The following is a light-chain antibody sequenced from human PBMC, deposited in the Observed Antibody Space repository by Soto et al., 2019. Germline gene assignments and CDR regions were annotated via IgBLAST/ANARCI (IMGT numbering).Light chain of an antibody. CDR1: LSVSSW. CDR2: RAS. Sequence: DIQMTQSPSTLSASVGDRVTITCRASLSVSSWLAWYQQKPGKAPKLLIYRASSLGNGVPSRFSGRGSGTAFTLTISNLQPDDFGTYHCQQYNSDSTFGQGTRVEIK. V-gene: IGKV1-5*03. J-gene: IGKJ1*01. CDR3: QQYNSDST.